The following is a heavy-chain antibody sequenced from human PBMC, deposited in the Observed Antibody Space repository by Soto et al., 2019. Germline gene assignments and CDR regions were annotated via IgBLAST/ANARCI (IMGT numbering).Heavy chain of an antibody. CDR2: IQSGGPT. V-gene: IGHV3-66*01. Sequence: EVHLVESGGGLVHPGGSLRLSCAASGFTVSSKYMSWVRQAPGKGLEWGSLIQSGGPTYYADSVKGRFTISRDTSENTLHIKMDSMRAEETAVYYCARADVLCDGGRCYGVPVDVWGKGTTGTVSS. D-gene: IGHD2-15*01. CDR3: ARADVLCDGGRCYGVPVDV. CDR1: GFTVSSKY. J-gene: IGHJ6*04.